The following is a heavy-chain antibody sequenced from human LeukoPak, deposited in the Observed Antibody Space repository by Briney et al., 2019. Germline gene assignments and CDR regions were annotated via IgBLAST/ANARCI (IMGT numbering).Heavy chain of an antibody. CDR3: VRASTSL. CDR1: GFTFSSYE. CDR2: ISDSGTSI. V-gene: IGHV3-48*03. Sequence: GGSLRLSCAASGFTFSSYEMNWVRQAPGKGLEWVSYISDSGTSIYYADSVKGRFTISTDTAKNSLYLQMNSMRAEDTAVYYCVRASTSLWGQGTLVTVSS. J-gene: IGHJ4*02.